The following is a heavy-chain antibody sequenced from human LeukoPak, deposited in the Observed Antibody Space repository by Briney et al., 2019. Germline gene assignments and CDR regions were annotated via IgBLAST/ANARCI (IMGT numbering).Heavy chain of an antibody. CDR2: ISAYNGNT. V-gene: IGHV1-18*01. CDR3: ARSYSSSPRRAHWFDP. CDR1: GYTFTSYG. Sequence: ASVKVSCKASGYTFTSYGISWVRQAPGQGLEWMGWISAYNGNTNYAQKLQGRVTMTTDTSTSTAYMELRSLRSDDTAVYYCARSYSSSPRRAHWFDPWGQGTLVTVSS. D-gene: IGHD6-6*01. J-gene: IGHJ5*02.